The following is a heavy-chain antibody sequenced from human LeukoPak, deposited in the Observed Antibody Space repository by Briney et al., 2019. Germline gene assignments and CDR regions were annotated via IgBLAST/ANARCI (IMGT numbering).Heavy chain of an antibody. CDR2: ISGSGGST. CDR1: GFTFSSYA. Sequence: GGSLRLSCAASGFTFSSYAMTWVRQAPGKGLEWVSAISGSGGSTYYADSVKGRFTISRDNSKNTLYLQMNSLRAEDTAVYYCAKIRQWLDYYFDYWGQGTLVTVSS. V-gene: IGHV3-23*01. J-gene: IGHJ4*02. D-gene: IGHD5-12*01. CDR3: AKIRQWLDYYFDY.